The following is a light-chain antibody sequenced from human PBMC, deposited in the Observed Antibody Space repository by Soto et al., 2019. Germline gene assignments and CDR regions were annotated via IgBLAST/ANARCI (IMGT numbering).Light chain of an antibody. CDR2: AAS. V-gene: IGKV1-39*01. CDR1: QTIDNY. J-gene: IGKJ2*01. CDR3: QQSYRTPYT. Sequence: DIQMTQSPLSLSASVGDRVTITCRASQTIDNYLNWYQQKPGEAPKLLIYAASSLQSGVPSRFTGSGSGADFTLAITSLQPEDFATYYCQQSYRTPYTFGQGTKVEIK.